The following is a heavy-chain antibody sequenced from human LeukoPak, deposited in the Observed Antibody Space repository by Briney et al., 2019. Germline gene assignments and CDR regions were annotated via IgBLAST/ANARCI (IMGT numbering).Heavy chain of an antibody. V-gene: IGHV4-30-2*03. J-gene: IGHJ4*02. CDR2: IYHSGST. CDR3: ARLEGAREEYQLLYYFDY. Sequence: SETLSLTCTVSGGSISSGDYYWSWIRQPPGKGLEWIGYIYHSGSTFYNPSLKSRVTISVDTSKNQFSLKLSSVTAADTAVYYCARLEGAREEYQLLYYFDYWGQGTLVTVSS. D-gene: IGHD2-2*01. CDR1: GGSISSGDYY.